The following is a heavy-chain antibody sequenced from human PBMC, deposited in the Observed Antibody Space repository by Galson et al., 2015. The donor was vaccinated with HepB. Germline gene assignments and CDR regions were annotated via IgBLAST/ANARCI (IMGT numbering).Heavy chain of an antibody. D-gene: IGHD3-10*01. CDR1: GCSFSNSR. Sequence: SLRLSCAASGCSFSNSRMHWVRQTPGTRLVWVSRITTDGTSATYADSVKGRFTISRDNAKNTLYLQMNSLRAEDTAVYYCISSYWGAPNYWGQGTLVTVSS. CDR3: ISSYWGAPNY. J-gene: IGHJ4*02. V-gene: IGHV3-74*01. CDR2: ITTDGTSA.